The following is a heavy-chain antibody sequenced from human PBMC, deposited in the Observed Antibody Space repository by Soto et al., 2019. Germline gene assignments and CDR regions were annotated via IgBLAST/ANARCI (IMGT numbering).Heavy chain of an antibody. CDR2: ISRSGSTI. CDR1: GFTFSNHY. V-gene: IGHV3-11*01. J-gene: IGHJ6*02. Sequence: QMQLVESGGGLVEPGGSLRLSCEASGFTFSNHYMSWIRQAPGKGLEWISYISRSGSTIYYADSVKGRFTISRDNSKNSLYLQMDSLRAKDTAMYYCGRDPELWDENVATRPSTYYYGMDVWGQGTTVTVAS. CDR3: GRDPELWDENVATRPSTYYYGMDV. D-gene: IGHD5-18*01.